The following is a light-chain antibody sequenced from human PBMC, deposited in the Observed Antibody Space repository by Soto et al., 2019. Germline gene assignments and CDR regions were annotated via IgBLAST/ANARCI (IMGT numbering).Light chain of an antibody. J-gene: IGKJ2*01. CDR1: QTVLYSSNNKNY. CDR3: KQYYSTPHT. CDR2: WAS. Sequence: DIVMTQSPDSLAVSLGERATINCKSSQTVLYSSNNKNYLAWYLQKPGQPPKLLIYWASTRESGVPDRFSGSGSGTDFTLTISSLQAEDVAVYYCKQYYSTPHTFGQGTKLEIK. V-gene: IGKV4-1*01.